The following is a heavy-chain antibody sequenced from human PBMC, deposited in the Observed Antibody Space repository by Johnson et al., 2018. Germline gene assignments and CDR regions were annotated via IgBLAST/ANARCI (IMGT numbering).Heavy chain of an antibody. D-gene: IGHD5-24*01. Sequence: QVQLQESGPGLVKPSETLSLTCTVSGGSISSYYWSWIRQPPGKGLEWIGYIYYSGSTNYNPSLKSRVPISVDPSKNQFSLKRSSVTAADRAVYYCARVRDGYTDDAFDIWGQGTTVTVSS. CDR3: ARVRDGYTDDAFDI. V-gene: IGHV4-59*01. CDR2: IYYSGST. J-gene: IGHJ3*02. CDR1: GGSISSYY.